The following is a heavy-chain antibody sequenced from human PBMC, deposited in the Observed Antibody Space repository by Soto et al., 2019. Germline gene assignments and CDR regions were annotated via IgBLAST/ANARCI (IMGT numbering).Heavy chain of an antibody. CDR3: ASPTVTPHYGMDV. CDR1: GFNFSDYY. J-gene: IGHJ6*02. Sequence: QVQLVESGGGLVKPGGSLSLSGAASGFNFSDYYMRWIRQAPGKGLEWVSYIRSSGSTIYYADSVKGRFTISRDNAKNSLYLQMNSLRAEDTAVYYCASPTVTPHYGMDVWGQGTKVTVSS. D-gene: IGHD4-17*01. CDR2: IRSSGSTI. V-gene: IGHV3-11*01.